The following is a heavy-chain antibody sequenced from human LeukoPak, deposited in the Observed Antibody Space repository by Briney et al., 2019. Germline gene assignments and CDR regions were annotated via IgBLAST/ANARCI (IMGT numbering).Heavy chain of an antibody. D-gene: IGHD3-22*01. CDR3: ARIDYYDSPLY. J-gene: IGHJ4*02. CDR2: INHSGST. CDR1: GGSFSGYY. V-gene: IGHV4-34*01. Sequence: PSETLSLTCAVYGGSFSGYYWSWIRQPPGKGLEWIGEINHSGSTNYNPSLKSRVTISVDTSKNQFSLKLSSVTAADTAVYYCARIDYYDSPLYWGQGTLVTVSS.